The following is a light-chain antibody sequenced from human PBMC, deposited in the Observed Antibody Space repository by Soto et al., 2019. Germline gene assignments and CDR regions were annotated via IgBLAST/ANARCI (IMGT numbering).Light chain of an antibody. CDR1: QSISSW. CDR2: KAS. CDR3: QQYKSHWT. Sequence: DIQLTQSPSTLSASVGDRVTITCRASQSISSWLAWYQQKPGKAPKLLISKASSSESGVPSRFTGSGSGTDVTLTISSLQPDDFATYYCQQYKSHWTFGQGTKVEIK. V-gene: IGKV1-5*03. J-gene: IGKJ1*01.